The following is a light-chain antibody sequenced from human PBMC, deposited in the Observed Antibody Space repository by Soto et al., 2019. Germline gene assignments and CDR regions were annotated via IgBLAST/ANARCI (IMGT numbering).Light chain of an antibody. CDR1: QDISNY. CDR3: QKYNGAPPWT. CDR2: GAS. V-gene: IGKV1-27*01. Sequence: DIQMTQSPSSLSASVGDRVTITCRATQDISNYLAWYQQKPGKVPNLLIYGASTLQSGVPSRFSGSGSGTDFTLTISSLQPEDVATYYCQKYNGAPPWTFGQGTKVEI. J-gene: IGKJ1*01.